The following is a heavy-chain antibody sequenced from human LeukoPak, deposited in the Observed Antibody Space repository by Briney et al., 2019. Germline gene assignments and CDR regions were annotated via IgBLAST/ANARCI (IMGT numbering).Heavy chain of an antibody. D-gene: IGHD2-15*01. J-gene: IGHJ4*02. V-gene: IGHV4-61*02. Sequence: SQTLSLTCTVSGVSIGGGNHYWSWIRQSAGTGLEWIGRIYTSGSTNYNPSLKSRVTISVDTSKNQFSLKLTSVTAADTAVYYCARASDMSSFGYWGQGTLVTVSS. CDR2: IYTSGST. CDR1: GVSIGGGNHY. CDR3: ARASDMSSFGY.